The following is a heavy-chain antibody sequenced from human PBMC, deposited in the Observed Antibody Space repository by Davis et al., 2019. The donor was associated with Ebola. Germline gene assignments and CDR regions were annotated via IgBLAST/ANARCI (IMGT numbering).Heavy chain of an antibody. CDR1: GFTFSGSA. Sequence: PGGSLRLSCAASGFTFSGSAMHWVRQVSGKGLEWVGRIRSKANSYATAYAASVKGRFTISRDDSKNTAYLQMNSLKTEDTAVYYCICSQQPFDYWGQGTLVTVSS. CDR2: IRSKANSYAT. J-gene: IGHJ4*02. V-gene: IGHV3-73*01. CDR3: ICSQQPFDY. D-gene: IGHD3-10*02.